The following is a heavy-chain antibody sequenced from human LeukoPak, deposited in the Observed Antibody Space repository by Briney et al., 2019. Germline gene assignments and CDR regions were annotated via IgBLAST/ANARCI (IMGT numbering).Heavy chain of an antibody. CDR1: GGTFSSYA. D-gene: IGHD2-2*01. CDR3: ARGRCSSTSCYSDY. V-gene: IGHV1-69*01. J-gene: IGHJ4*02. Sequence: SVKVSCKASGGTFSSYAISWVRQAPGQGLEWIGGIIPMFGTAKYAQKFQGKVMITAEESTSTAYMELSSLRSEDTAVYYCARGRCSSTSCYSDYWGQGTLVSVSS. CDR2: IIPMFGTA.